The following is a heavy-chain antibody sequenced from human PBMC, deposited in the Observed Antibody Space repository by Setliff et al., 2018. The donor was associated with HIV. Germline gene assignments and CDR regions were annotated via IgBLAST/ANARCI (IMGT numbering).Heavy chain of an antibody. J-gene: IGHJ3*02. CDR3: ARDLKRVLVQGGDAFDI. D-gene: IGHD1-26*01. V-gene: IGHV4-61*02. CDR1: GGSISSGNYY. Sequence: SETLSLTCTVSGGSISSGNYYWSWIRQPAGKGLEWIGRIYTSGSTNYNPSLKSRVTISVDSSKNQFSLKLSSVSAADTAVYYCARDLKRVLVQGGDAFDIWGQGTMVTVSS. CDR2: IYTSGST.